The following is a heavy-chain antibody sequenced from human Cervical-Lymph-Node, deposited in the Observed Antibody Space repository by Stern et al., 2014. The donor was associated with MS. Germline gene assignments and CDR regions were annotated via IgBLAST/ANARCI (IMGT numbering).Heavy chain of an antibody. CDR1: GFRFSSYA. J-gene: IGHJ3*02. CDR2: ITGSGGRR. D-gene: IGHD3-22*01. Sequence: EVQLEESGGGLVQPGGSLRLSCAASGFRFSSYAMSWVRQAPGKGLAWVSTITGSGGRRYYADTTKGRFTISRDNSKNTLYLQMDSLRAEDTAVYYCAKVNSGHYQDAFDIWGQGTKVTVSS. V-gene: IGHV3-23*04. CDR3: AKVNSGHYQDAFDI.